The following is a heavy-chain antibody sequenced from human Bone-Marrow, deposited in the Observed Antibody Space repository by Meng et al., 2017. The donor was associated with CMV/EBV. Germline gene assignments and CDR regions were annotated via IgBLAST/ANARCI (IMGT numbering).Heavy chain of an antibody. CDR3: ARHCSSTSCYDY. Sequence: GESLKISCAASGFTFSSYAMHWVRQAPGKGLEWVAVISYDGGNKYYADSVKGRFTISRDNSKNTLYLQMNSLRAEDTAVYYCARHCSSTSCYDYWGQGTLVTVSS. CDR2: ISYDGGNK. CDR1: GFTFSSYA. D-gene: IGHD2-2*01. J-gene: IGHJ4*02. V-gene: IGHV3-30-3*01.